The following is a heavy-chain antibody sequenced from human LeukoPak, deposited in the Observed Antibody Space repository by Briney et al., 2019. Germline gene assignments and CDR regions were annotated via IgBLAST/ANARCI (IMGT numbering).Heavy chain of an antibody. CDR3: ATLVSGINY. V-gene: IGHV1-2*06. CDR2: INPKTGGS. D-gene: IGHD1-20*01. CDR1: GYTFIGYY. J-gene: IGHJ4*02. Sequence: ASVRVSCKASGYTFIGYYMHWVRQAPGQGLEWLGRINPKTGGSNYAQNFQGRVTMTSDTSTTTAYMELSSLNSNDTAVYYCATLVSGINYWGQGTLVTVSS.